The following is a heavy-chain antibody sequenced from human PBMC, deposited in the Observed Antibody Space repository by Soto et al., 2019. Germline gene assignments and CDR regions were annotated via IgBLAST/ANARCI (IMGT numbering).Heavy chain of an antibody. D-gene: IGHD2-21*02. CDR2: IKSKTDGGTT. V-gene: IGHV3-15*01. Sequence: GGSLRLSCAASGFTFSNAWMSWGRQAPGKGLEWVGRIKSKTDGGTTDYAAPVKGRFTISRDDSKNTLYLQMNSLKTEDTAVYYCTTASYCGGDCYSQWGQGTLVTVSS. J-gene: IGHJ1*01. CDR3: TTASYCGGDCYSQ. CDR1: GFTFSNAW.